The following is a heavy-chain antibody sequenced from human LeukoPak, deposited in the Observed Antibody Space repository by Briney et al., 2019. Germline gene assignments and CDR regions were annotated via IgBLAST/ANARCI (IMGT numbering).Heavy chain of an antibody. V-gene: IGHV3-30*04. CDR1: GFTFSSYA. D-gene: IGHD3-9*01. J-gene: IGHJ3*01. CDR2: ISYDGSNK. Sequence: PGGSLRLSCAASGFTFSSYAMHWVRQAPGKGLEWVAAISYDGSNKYSADSVKGRFTISRDNSKNTLYLQMNSLRADDTAVYYCAKDIYYFDSEGALDLWGQGTMVIVSS. CDR3: AKDIYYFDSEGALDL.